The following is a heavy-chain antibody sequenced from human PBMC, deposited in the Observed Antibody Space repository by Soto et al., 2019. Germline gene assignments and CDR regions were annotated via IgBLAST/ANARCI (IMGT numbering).Heavy chain of an antibody. J-gene: IGHJ5*02. CDR1: GFTFSSYS. Sequence: EVQLVESGGGLVQPGGSLRLSCAASGFTFSSYSMNWVRQAPGKGLEWVSYISSSSSTIYYADSVKGRFTISRDNAKNSLYLQMNSLRDEDPAVYYCARENYADYLNWFDPWGQGTLVTVSS. CDR2: ISSSSSTI. V-gene: IGHV3-48*02. CDR3: ARENYADYLNWFDP. D-gene: IGHD4-17*01.